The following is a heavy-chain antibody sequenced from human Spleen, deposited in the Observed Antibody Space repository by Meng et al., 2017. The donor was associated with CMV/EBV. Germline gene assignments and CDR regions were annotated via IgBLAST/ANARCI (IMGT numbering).Heavy chain of an antibody. V-gene: IGHV4-31*03. Sequence: TVSGGSIISGGHYRNWIRQHPRKGLEWSGYIYYTGSSYYNPSLQSRVIISVDTSKNQFSLRPGSLTAADTAVYYCVGEPLSSNWFDPWGQGTLVTVSS. CDR2: IYYTGSS. CDR1: GGSIISGGHY. J-gene: IGHJ5*02. CDR3: VGEPLSSNWFDP. D-gene: IGHD3-10*01.